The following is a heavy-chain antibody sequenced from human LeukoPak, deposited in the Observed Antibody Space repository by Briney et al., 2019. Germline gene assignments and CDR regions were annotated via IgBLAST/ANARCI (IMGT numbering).Heavy chain of an antibody. CDR3: AKDARDSSGYYSDY. V-gene: IGHV3-30*18. J-gene: IGHJ4*02. Sequence: GGSLRLSCAASGFTFSSYGMHWVRQAPGKGLEWAAVISYDGSNKYYADSVKGRFTISRDNSKNTLYLQMNSLRAEDTAVYYCAKDARDSSGYYSDYWGQGTLVTVSS. CDR1: GFTFSSYG. CDR2: ISYDGSNK. D-gene: IGHD3-22*01.